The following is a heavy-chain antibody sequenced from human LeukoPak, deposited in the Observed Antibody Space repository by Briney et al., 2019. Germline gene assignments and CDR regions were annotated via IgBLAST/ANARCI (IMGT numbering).Heavy chain of an antibody. D-gene: IGHD6-6*01. J-gene: IGHJ4*02. Sequence: GGSLILSCAASGFTFSSYGMHWVRQAPGKGLEWVAVISYDGSNKCYADSVKGRFTISRDNSKNTLYLQMNSLRAEDTAVYYCAKSRARLEYSSSSAFDYWGQGTLVTVSS. CDR3: AKSRARLEYSSSSAFDY. V-gene: IGHV3-30*18. CDR1: GFTFSSYG. CDR2: ISYDGSNK.